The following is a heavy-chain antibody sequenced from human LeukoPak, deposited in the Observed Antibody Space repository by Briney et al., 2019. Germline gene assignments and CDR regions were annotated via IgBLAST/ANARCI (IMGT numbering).Heavy chain of an antibody. Sequence: ASVKVSCKASGYTFTGYYMHWVRQAPGQGLEWMGWINPNSGGTNYAQKFQGRVTMTRDTSISTAYMELSRLRSDDTAVYHCARRYCNSTSCYNFDYWGQGTLVTVSS. CDR2: INPNSGGT. J-gene: IGHJ4*02. CDR3: ARRYCNSTSCYNFDY. CDR1: GYTFTGYY. V-gene: IGHV1-2*02. D-gene: IGHD2-2*02.